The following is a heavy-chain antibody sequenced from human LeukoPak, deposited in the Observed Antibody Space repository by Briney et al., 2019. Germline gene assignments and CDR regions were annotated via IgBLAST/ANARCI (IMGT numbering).Heavy chain of an antibody. J-gene: IGHJ5*02. CDR2: INPSGGST. Sequence: ASVKVSCKASGYTFTSYYMHWVRQAPGQGLEWMGIINPSGGSTSYAQKFQGRVTMTRDTSISTAYMELSRLRSDDTAVYYCARSPLTYCSSTSCYGLDPWGQGTLVTVSS. V-gene: IGHV1-46*01. D-gene: IGHD2-2*01. CDR3: ARSPLTYCSSTSCYGLDP. CDR1: GYTFTSYY.